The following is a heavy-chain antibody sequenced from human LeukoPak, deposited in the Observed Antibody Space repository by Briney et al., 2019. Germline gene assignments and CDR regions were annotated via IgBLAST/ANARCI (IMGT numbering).Heavy chain of an antibody. V-gene: IGHV1-69*13. D-gene: IGHD4-11*01. CDR2: IIPIFGTA. J-gene: IGHJ6*02. CDR1: GGTFSSYA. CDR3: ARAPYSEQEQYYYYGMDV. Sequence: SVKVSCKASGGTFSSYAISLVRQAPGQGLEWMGGIIPIFGTANYAQKFQGRVTITADESTSTAYMELSSLRSEDTAVYYCARAPYSEQEQYYYYGMDVWGQGTTVTVSS.